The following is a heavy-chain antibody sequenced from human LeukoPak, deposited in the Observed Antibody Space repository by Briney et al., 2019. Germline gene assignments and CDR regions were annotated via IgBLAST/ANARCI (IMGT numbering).Heavy chain of an antibody. Sequence: SETLSLTCTVSGGSISSSSYYWGWIRQPPGKGLEWIGSIYYSGSTNYNPSLKSRVTISVDTSKNQFSLKLSSVTAADTAVYYCARGRSPGALFDYWGRGTLVTVSS. CDR2: IYYSGST. V-gene: IGHV4-39*07. D-gene: IGHD4/OR15-4a*01. J-gene: IGHJ4*02. CDR1: GGSISSSSYY. CDR3: ARGRSPGALFDY.